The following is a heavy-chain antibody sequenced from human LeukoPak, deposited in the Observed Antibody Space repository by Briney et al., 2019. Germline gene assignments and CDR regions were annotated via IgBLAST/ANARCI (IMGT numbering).Heavy chain of an antibody. CDR2: INPNSGGT. Sequence: ASVKVSCKASVYTFTGYYMHWVRQAPGQGLEWMGRINPNSGGTNYAQKFQGRVTMTRDTSISTAYMELSRLRSDDTAVYYCARSYYGSGSYSHWGQGTLVTVSS. D-gene: IGHD3-10*01. J-gene: IGHJ4*02. CDR3: ARSYYGSGSYSH. CDR1: VYTFTGYY. V-gene: IGHV1-2*06.